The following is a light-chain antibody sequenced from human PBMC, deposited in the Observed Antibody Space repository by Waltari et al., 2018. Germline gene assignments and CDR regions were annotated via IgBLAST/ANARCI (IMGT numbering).Light chain of an antibody. CDR3: QQYYNTPLT. CDR2: WAS. J-gene: IGKJ4*01. V-gene: IGKV4-1*01. CDR1: ESVLYSSNNKNH. Sequence: DIVMTQSPESLAVSLGERATICCKTSESVLYSSNNKNHLAWYQQKPGQPPRLLLYWASTRESGVPDRFIGSGSETDFTLTVTSLQAEDVAVYYCQQYYNTPLTFGGGTKVGVK.